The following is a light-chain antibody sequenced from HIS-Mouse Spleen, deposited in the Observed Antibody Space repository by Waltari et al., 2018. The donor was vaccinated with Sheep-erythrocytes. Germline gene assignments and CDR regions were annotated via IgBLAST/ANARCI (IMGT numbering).Light chain of an antibody. Sequence: QSALTQPASVSGSPGQSITISCTGTRSAVGSYNLVSRYQQHPGKAPQLMIYEGSKRPSGVSNRFSGSKSGNTASLTISGLQAEDEADYYCCSYAGSSTPWVFGGGTKLTVL. CDR2: EGS. J-gene: IGLJ3*02. CDR3: CSYAGSSTPWV. V-gene: IGLV2-23*01. CDR1: RSAVGSYNL.